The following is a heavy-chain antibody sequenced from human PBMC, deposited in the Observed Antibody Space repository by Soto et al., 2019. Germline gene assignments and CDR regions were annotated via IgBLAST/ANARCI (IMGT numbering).Heavy chain of an antibody. Sequence: PGGSLRLSCAASGFTFSSYGMHWVRQAPGKGLEWVAVIWYDGSNKYYADSVKGRFTISRDNSKNTLYLQMNSLRSEDTAVYYCAAVVVGAMDHDAFDIWGQGTMVTVSS. J-gene: IGHJ3*02. CDR3: AAVVVGAMDHDAFDI. CDR2: IWYDGSNK. D-gene: IGHD1-26*01. CDR1: GFTFSSYG. V-gene: IGHV3-33*01.